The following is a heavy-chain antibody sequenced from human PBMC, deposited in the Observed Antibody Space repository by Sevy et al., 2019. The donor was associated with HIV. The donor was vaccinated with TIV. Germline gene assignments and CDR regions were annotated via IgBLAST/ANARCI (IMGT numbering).Heavy chain of an antibody. CDR1: GFIYSNYW. Sequence: GGSLRLSCAASGFIYSNYWMSWVRQAPGKGLEWVAFIRYDGSPKYYVDSVKGRFTISRDNSKNTLYLQMNSLRADDTAVYYCAKGLGMVQGALLSDDIWGQGTMVTVSS. CDR3: AKGLGMVQGALLSDDI. V-gene: IGHV3-30*02. CDR2: IRYDGSPK. J-gene: IGHJ3*02. D-gene: IGHD3-10*01.